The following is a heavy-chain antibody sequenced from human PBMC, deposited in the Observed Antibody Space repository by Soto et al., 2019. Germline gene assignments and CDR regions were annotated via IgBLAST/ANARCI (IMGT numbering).Heavy chain of an antibody. D-gene: IGHD5-12*01. CDR2: IYPGDSDT. V-gene: IGHV5-51*01. CDR1: GYSFTSYW. Sequence: VQLVQSGTEVKKPGESLKISCKGSGYSFTSYWIGWVRQMPGKGLEWMGIIYPGDSDTRYSPSFQGQVTISADKSISTAYLQWSSLKASDTAMYYCARRQWERDGYNYFDYWGQGTLVTVSS. CDR3: ARRQWERDGYNYFDY. J-gene: IGHJ4*02.